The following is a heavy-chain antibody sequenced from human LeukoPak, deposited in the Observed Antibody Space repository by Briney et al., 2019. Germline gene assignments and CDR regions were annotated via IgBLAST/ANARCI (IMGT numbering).Heavy chain of an antibody. V-gene: IGHV4-38-2*02. CDR1: GYSISSGYY. CDR2: IYHSGST. J-gene: IGHJ5*02. Sequence: PSETLSLTCAVSGYSISSGYYWGWIRQPPGKGLAWIGSIYHSGSTYYNPSLKSRVTISVDTSKNQFSLKLSSVTAADTAVYYCARDLAIAAAGGSGGYNWFDPWGQGTLVTVSS. CDR3: ARDLAIAAAGGSGGYNWFDP. D-gene: IGHD6-13*01.